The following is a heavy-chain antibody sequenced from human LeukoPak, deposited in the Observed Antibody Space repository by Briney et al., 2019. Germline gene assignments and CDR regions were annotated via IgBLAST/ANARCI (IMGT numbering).Heavy chain of an antibody. CDR2: IKSKTDGGTT. V-gene: IGHV3-15*01. J-gene: IGHJ5*02. CDR1: GFTFSNAW. D-gene: IGHD6-13*01. CDR3: AREGPPYSSSWYGNWFDP. Sequence: GGSLRLSCAASGFTFSNAWMSWVRQAPGKGLEWVGRIKSKTDGGTTDYAAPVKGRFTISRDDSKNTLYLQMNSLRAEDTAVYYCAREGPPYSSSWYGNWFDPWGQGTLVTVSS.